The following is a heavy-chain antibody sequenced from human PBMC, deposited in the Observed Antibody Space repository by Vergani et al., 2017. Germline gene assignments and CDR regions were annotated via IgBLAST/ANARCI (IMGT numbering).Heavy chain of an antibody. CDR3: ARDGXVPYYDSSGWFFDY. D-gene: IGHD3-22*01. CDR2: TYYRSKWYN. V-gene: IGHV6-1*01. Sequence: QVQLQQSGPGLVKPSQTLLLTCAISGDSVSSNSAAWNWIRQSPSRGLEWLGRTYYRSKWYNDYAVSVKSRITINPDTSKNQFSLQLNSVTPEDTAVYYCARDGXVPYYDSSGWFFDYWGQGTLVTVSS. J-gene: IGHJ4*02. CDR1: GDSVSSNSAA.